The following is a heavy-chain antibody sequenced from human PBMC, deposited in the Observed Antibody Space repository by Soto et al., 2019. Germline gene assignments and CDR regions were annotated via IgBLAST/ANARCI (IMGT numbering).Heavy chain of an antibody. CDR1: GYTLTELS. J-gene: IGHJ5*02. CDR2: FDPEDCET. CDR3: ATPYCSSTSCYP. Sequence: VKVSCKVSGYTLTELSMHWVRQAPGKGLEWMGGFDPEDCETIYAQKFQGRVTMTEDTSTDTAYMELSSLSSEDTAVYYCATPYCSSTSCYPWGQGTLVTVSS. D-gene: IGHD2-2*01. V-gene: IGHV1-24*01.